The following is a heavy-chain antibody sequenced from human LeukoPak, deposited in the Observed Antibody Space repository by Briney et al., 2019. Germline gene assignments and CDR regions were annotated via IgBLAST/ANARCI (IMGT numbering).Heavy chain of an antibody. CDR3: AREGRTRNYYYGMDV. CDR1: GFTVSSNY. V-gene: IGHV3-66*01. J-gene: IGHJ6*02. Sequence: PGGSLRLSCAASGFTVSSNYMSWVRQAPGKGLEWVSVIYSGGRTYYADSVKGRFTISRDNSKNTLYLQMNSLRAEDTAVYYCAREGRTRNYYYGMDVWGQGTTVTVSS. CDR2: IYSGGRT.